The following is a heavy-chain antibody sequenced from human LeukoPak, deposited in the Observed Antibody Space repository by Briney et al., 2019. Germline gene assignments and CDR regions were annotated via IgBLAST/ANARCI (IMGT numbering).Heavy chain of an antibody. CDR3: AREWRWELPFDY. D-gene: IGHD1-26*01. J-gene: IGHJ4*02. V-gene: IGHV3-7*01. CDR1: GFTFSSSW. CDR2: IKQDGSEN. Sequence: GGSLRLSCAASGFTFSSSWTSSVRQAPGKGLEWVAKIKQDGSENSYVDSVKGRFTISRENATNSLYLQMNSLRAADTAVYYCAREWRWELPFDYWGQGTLVTVSS.